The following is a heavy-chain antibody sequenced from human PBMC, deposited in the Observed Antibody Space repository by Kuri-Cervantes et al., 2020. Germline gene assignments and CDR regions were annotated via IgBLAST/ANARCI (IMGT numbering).Heavy chain of an antibody. V-gene: IGHV1-58*01. D-gene: IGHD3-9*01. J-gene: IGHJ3*02. Sequence: SVKVSCKASGFTFTSSAVQWVRQARGQRLEWIGWIVVGSGNTNYAQKFQERVTITRDMSTSTAYMELSSLRSEDTAVYYCARRGDYYDILTGFSDAFDIWGQGTMVTVSS. CDR3: ARRGDYYDILTGFSDAFDI. CDR1: GFTFTSSA. CDR2: IVVGSGNT.